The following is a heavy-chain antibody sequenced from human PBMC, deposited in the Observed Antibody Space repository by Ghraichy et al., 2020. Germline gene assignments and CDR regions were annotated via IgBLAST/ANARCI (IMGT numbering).Heavy chain of an antibody. Sequence: SETLSLTCAVYGGSFSGYYWSWIRQPPGKGLEWIGEINHSGSTNYNPSLKSRVTISVDTSKNQFSLKLSSVTAADTAVYYCARGITMVREPRGVWGKGTTVTVSS. CDR2: INHSGST. CDR3: ARGITMVREPRGV. J-gene: IGHJ6*04. D-gene: IGHD3-10*01. V-gene: IGHV4-34*01. CDR1: GGSFSGYY.